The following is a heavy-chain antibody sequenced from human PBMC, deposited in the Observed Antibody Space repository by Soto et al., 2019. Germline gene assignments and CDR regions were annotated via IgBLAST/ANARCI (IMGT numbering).Heavy chain of an antibody. CDR3: ARDYNTRYNWFDP. CDR2: IFYSGST. D-gene: IGHD1-1*01. Sequence: QVQLQESGPGLVKPSETLSLTCTVSGASISSYYWSWIRQPPGKALEWIGYIFYSGSTNYNPSLTSRATMSIDTSKNQYSLKLTSVTAADTAVYYCARDYNTRYNWFDPWGQGTLVTVSS. V-gene: IGHV4-59*01. CDR1: GASISSYY. J-gene: IGHJ5*02.